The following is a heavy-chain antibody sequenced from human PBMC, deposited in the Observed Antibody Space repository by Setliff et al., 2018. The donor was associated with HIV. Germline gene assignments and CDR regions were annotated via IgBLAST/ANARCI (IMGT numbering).Heavy chain of an antibody. CDR3: ARDERDYDFWNGYSYYMDV. Sequence: GASVKVSCKASGYTFTSYAMHWVRQAPGQRLERMGWINAGNGNTKYSQKFQGRLTITRDTSATTVYMELSGLRSEDTAVYYCARDERDYDFWNGYSYYMDVWGKGTTVTVSS. D-gene: IGHD3-3*01. CDR2: INAGNGNT. J-gene: IGHJ6*03. CDR1: GYTFTSYA. V-gene: IGHV1-3*01.